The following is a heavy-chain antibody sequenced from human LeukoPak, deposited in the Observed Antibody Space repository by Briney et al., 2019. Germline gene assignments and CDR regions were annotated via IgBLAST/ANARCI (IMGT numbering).Heavy chain of an antibody. Sequence: PGGSLRLSCAASGFTFSSYSMNWVRQAPGKGLEWVSSISSSSSYIYYADSVKGRFTISRDNAKNSLYLQMNSLRAEDTAVYYCARFPLEVAADAFDIWGQGTMVTVSS. J-gene: IGHJ3*02. D-gene: IGHD5-24*01. CDR3: ARFPLEVAADAFDI. CDR1: GFTFSSYS. V-gene: IGHV3-21*01. CDR2: ISSSSSYI.